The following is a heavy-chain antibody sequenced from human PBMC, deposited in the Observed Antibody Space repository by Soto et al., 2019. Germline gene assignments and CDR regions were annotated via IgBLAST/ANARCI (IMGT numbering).Heavy chain of an antibody. CDR3: ARTSGYYFFDY. Sequence: QVHLVQSGAEVKKPGASVQVSCKASGYTFTTYAMHWVRQAPGQRLEWMGWINAGNGNTKYSQKFQGRVTITRDTAASTAYMELSRLRSEDTAVYYCARTSGYYFFDYWGQGTLVTVSS. CDR1: GYTFTTYA. CDR2: INAGNGNT. V-gene: IGHV1-3*01. J-gene: IGHJ4*02. D-gene: IGHD3-3*01.